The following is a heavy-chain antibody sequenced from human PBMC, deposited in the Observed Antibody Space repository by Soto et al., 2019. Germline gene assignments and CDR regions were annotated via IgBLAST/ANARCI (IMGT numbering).Heavy chain of an antibody. CDR1: GFTFSSYS. CDR3: ARAEDDFRSWDYYYGMDV. D-gene: IGHD3-3*01. Sequence: GGSLRLSCAASGFTFSSYSINWVRQAPGKGLEWVSYISSSGTTMYYADSVKGRFTISRDKANNSVFLQMNSLRDEDTAVYYCARAEDDFRSWDYYYGMDVWGQGTTVTVSS. J-gene: IGHJ6*02. V-gene: IGHV3-48*02. CDR2: ISSSGTTM.